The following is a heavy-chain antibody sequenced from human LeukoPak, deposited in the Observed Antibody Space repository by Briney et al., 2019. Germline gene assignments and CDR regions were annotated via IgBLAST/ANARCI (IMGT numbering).Heavy chain of an antibody. CDR2: IKQDGSEK. CDR3: ARAPYDSSGPDAFDI. D-gene: IGHD3-22*01. Sequence: GGSLRLSCAASGFTFSSYAMSWVRQAPGKGLEWVANIKQDGSEKYYVDSVKGRFTISRDNAKNSLYLQMNSLRADDTAVYYCARAPYDSSGPDAFDIWGQGTMVTVSS. CDR1: GFTFSSYA. V-gene: IGHV3-7*01. J-gene: IGHJ3*02.